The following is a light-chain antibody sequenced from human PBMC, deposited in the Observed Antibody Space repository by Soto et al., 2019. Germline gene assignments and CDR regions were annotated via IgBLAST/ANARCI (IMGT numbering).Light chain of an antibody. CDR1: QTISSW. V-gene: IGKV1-5*03. CDR2: KAS. J-gene: IGKJ3*01. CDR3: HQYNTYSS. Sequence: DIQMTQSPSTLSASVGDRVTITCRASQTISSWLAWYQQKPGKAPKLLIYKASSLESGVPSRCSGSGSGTEVTLPISSLQPGDFATYYCHQYNTYSSFGPGTKVEI.